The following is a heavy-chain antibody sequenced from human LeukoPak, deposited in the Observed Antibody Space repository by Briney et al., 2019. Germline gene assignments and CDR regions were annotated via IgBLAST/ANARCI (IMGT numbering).Heavy chain of an antibody. CDR1: GVSFSGYY. CDR2: INHSGST. D-gene: IGHD3-10*01. J-gene: IGHJ4*02. V-gene: IGHV4-34*01. Sequence: SETLSLTCAVYGVSFSGYYWSWIRQPPGKGLEWVGEINHSGSTNYNPSLKSRVTISVDTSKNQFSLKLSSVTAADTAVYYCARDPGLLWFGELGPWGQGTLSPSPQ. CDR3: ARDPGLLWFGELGP.